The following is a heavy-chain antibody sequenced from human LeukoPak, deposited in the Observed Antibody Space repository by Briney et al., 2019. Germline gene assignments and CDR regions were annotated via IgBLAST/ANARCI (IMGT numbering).Heavy chain of an antibody. Sequence: PSETLSLTCAVYGGSFSGYYWSWIRQPPGKGLEWIGEINHSGSTNYNPSLKSRVTISVDTSKNQFTLKLSSVTAADTAVYYCARLLRFYYDSSGYNPLYFDYWGQGTLVTVSS. V-gene: IGHV4-34*01. D-gene: IGHD3-22*01. CDR2: INHSGST. CDR1: GGSFSGYY. CDR3: ARLLRFYYDSSGYNPLYFDY. J-gene: IGHJ4*02.